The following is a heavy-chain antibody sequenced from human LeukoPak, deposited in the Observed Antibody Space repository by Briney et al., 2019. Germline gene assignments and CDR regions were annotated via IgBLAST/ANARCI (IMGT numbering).Heavy chain of an antibody. CDR3: ARDSGSSPGDY. Sequence: ASVKVSCKASGYIFTNFGISWVRQARGQGLEWMGWISGYKGNTKYVQKFQGRVTMTTDISTSTAYMELRSLRSDDTAVYYCARDSGSSPGDYWGQGTLVTVSS. J-gene: IGHJ4*02. CDR1: GYIFTNFG. D-gene: IGHD1-26*01. V-gene: IGHV1-18*01. CDR2: ISGYKGNT.